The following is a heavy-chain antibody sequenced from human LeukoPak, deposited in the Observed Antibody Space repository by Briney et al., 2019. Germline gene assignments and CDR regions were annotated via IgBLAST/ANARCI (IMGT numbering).Heavy chain of an antibody. V-gene: IGHV3-53*05. CDR3: TRDVSTFYDFSNGQPGGFDV. J-gene: IGHJ3*01. Sequence: NPGASLRLSCAASGFTVSSNYINSVRQPPGKWLKCLSIIYGGGTTYYIESVKGRFTISRDNSKNSVYLQMSSLRAEDTAMYYCTRDVSTFYDFSNGQPGGFDVWGQGTMVTVSS. CDR1: GFTVSSNY. D-gene: IGHD3-3*01. CDR2: IYGGGTT.